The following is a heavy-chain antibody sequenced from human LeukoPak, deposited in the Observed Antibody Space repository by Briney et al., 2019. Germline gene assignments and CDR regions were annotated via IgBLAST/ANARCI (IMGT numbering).Heavy chain of an antibody. J-gene: IGHJ4*02. V-gene: IGHV4-4*02. CDR1: IGSISSSKW. CDR3: ARENDRYGRIDY. D-gene: IGHD5-18*01. Sequence: SETLSLTCSVSIGSISSSKWWSWVRQSPVKGLEWIGEIYLYGTTNYNPSFTSRVTMSVDRSRNQFSLKLTSVTAADTAVYYCARENDRYGRIDYWGQGTQVTVSS. CDR2: IYLYGTT.